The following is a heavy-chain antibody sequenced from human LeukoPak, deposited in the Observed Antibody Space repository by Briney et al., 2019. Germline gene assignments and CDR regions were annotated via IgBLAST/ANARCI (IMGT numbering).Heavy chain of an antibody. D-gene: IGHD4-17*01. CDR1: GGSISSYY. J-gene: IGHJ4*02. CDR3: ASVHDYDDYSLGY. Sequence: SETLSLTCTVSGGSISSYYWSWIRQPPGKGLEWIGYIYYSGSTNYNPSLKSRVTISVDTSKNQFSLKLSSVTAADTAVYYCASVHDYDDYSLGYWGQGTLVTVSS. V-gene: IGHV4-59*01. CDR2: IYYSGST.